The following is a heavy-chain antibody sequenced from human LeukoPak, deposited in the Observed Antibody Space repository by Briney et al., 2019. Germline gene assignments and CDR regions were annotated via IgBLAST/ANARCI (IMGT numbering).Heavy chain of an antibody. Sequence: PGGSLRLSCAASGFTFDDYAMHWVRQAPGKGLEWVSGISWNSGSIDCADSVEGRFTISRDNSKNTLYLQMNSLRAEDTAVYYCARPWEDHYYHYYMDVWGKGTTVIVSS. CDR2: ISWNSGSI. D-gene: IGHD1-26*01. CDR3: ARPWEDHYYHYYMDV. V-gene: IGHV3-9*01. J-gene: IGHJ6*03. CDR1: GFTFDDYA.